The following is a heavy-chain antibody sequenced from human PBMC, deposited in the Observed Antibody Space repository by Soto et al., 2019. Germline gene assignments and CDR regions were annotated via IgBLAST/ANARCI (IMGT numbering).Heavy chain of an antibody. CDR3: AARPLLPGAP. Sequence: EVQLVESGGGVIQPGGSLRLSCAASGFTFTGNDMNWVRQAPGKGLEWVSLLYSSGSTYYADSVKGRFTISRDNSNNTLYLQMSSLRAEDTAVYYCAARPLLPGAPWGQGTMVTVSS. CDR2: LYSSGST. CDR1: GFTFTGND. J-gene: IGHJ3*01. V-gene: IGHV3-53*01. D-gene: IGHD3-22*01.